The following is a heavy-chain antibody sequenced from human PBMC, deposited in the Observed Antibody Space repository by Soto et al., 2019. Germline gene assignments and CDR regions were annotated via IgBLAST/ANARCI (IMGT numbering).Heavy chain of an antibody. D-gene: IGHD2-2*01. J-gene: IGHJ6*02. CDR3: ARSQGSSTSLEIYYYYYYGMDV. Sequence: QVQLVQSGAEVKKPGSSVKVSCKASGGTFSSYAISWVRQAPGQGLEWMGGIIPLSGTANYAQKFQGRVTISADESTSTAYMERSRLRSEDTAVYYCARSQGSSTSLEIYYYYYYGMDVWGQGTTVTVSS. CDR2: IIPLSGTA. CDR1: GGTFSSYA. V-gene: IGHV1-69*01.